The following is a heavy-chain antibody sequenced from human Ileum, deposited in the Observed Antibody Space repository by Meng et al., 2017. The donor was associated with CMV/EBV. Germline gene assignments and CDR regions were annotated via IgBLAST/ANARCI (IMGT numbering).Heavy chain of an antibody. V-gene: IGHV3-7*01. CDR1: GFTVSSNY. D-gene: IGHD3-3*01. J-gene: IGHJ5*02. CDR2: IKQDGSEK. CDR3: ASSDYDFWSGPNWFDP. Sequence: GESLKISCAASGFTVSSNYLSWVRQAPGKGLEWVANIKQDGSEKYYVDSVKGRFTISRDNAKNSLYLQMNSLRAEDTAVYYCASSDYDFWSGPNWFDPWGQGTLVTVSS.